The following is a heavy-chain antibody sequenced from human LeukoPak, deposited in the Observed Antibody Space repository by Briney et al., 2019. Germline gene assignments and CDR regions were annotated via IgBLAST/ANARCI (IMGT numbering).Heavy chain of an antibody. CDR1: GGSISSSSYY. CDR3: ARRTPYDVLTGYYNFDY. V-gene: IGHV4-39*01. D-gene: IGHD3-9*01. Sequence: SETLSLTCTVSGGSISSSSYYWGWIRQPPGKGLEWIGSIYYSGSTHYNPSLKSRVTISVDTSKDQFSLKLTSVTAADTAVYYCARRTPYDVLTGYYNFDYWGQGTLVTVSS. CDR2: IYYSGST. J-gene: IGHJ4*02.